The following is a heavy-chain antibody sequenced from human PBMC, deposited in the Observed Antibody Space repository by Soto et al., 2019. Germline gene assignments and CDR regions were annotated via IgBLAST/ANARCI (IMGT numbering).Heavy chain of an antibody. CDR2: ISSSSSYI. D-gene: IGHD3-3*01. J-gene: IGHJ4*02. CDR3: ARDLFPRGLYDFWSGYYWNY. V-gene: IGHV3-21*01. Sequence: GGSLRLSCAASGFTFSSYSMNWVRQAPGKGLEWVSSISSSSSYIYYADSVKGRFTISRDNAKNSLYLQMNSLRAEDTAVYYCARDLFPRGLYDFWSGYYWNYWGQGTLVTVSS. CDR1: GFTFSSYS.